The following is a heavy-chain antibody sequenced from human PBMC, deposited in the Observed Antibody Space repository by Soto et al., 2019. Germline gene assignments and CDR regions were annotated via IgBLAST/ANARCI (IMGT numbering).Heavy chain of an antibody. CDR1: GGTFSSYA. CDR2: IIPIFGTA. Sequence: SVKVSCKASGGTFSSYAISWVRQAPGQGLEWMGGIIPIFGTANYAQKFQGRVTITADKSTSTAYMELSSLRSEDTAVYYCARGNIGQVAGPLDAFDIWGQGTMVTVSS. J-gene: IGHJ3*02. V-gene: IGHV1-69*06. D-gene: IGHD6-19*01. CDR3: ARGNIGQVAGPLDAFDI.